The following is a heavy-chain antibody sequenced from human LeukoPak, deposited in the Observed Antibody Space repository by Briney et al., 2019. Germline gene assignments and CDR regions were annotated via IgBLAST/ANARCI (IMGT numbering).Heavy chain of an antibody. CDR1: GYTFTGYY. Sequence: ASVKVSCKASGYTFTGYYMRWVRQAPGQGLEWMGWINPNSGGTNYAQKFQGRVTMTRDTSISTAYMELSRLRSDDTAVYYCARGNGYYYGSGSYYNSYQYNWFDHWGQGTLVTVSS. J-gene: IGHJ5*02. V-gene: IGHV1-2*02. D-gene: IGHD3-10*01. CDR2: INPNSGGT. CDR3: ARGNGYYYGSGSYYNSYQYNWFDH.